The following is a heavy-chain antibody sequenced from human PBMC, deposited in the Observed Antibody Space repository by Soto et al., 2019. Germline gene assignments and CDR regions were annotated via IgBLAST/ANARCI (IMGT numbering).Heavy chain of an antibody. CDR1: GYDFTSYW. D-gene: IGHD4-4*01. J-gene: IGHJ3*02. CDR3: ARRRSSNAFDI. Sequence: RGESLKISCKASGYDFTSYWIGWVRQKPGKGLEWMGMIYPGDSDTRDSPSFQGQVTISADKSTTSAYLQWSNLKASDTAMYYCARRRSSNAFDIWGQGTMVTVSS. CDR2: IYPGDSDT. V-gene: IGHV5-51*01.